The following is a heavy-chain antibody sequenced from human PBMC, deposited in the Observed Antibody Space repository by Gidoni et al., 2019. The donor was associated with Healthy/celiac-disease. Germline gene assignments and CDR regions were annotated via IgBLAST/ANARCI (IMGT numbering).Heavy chain of an antibody. CDR1: GFTFSTYG. Sequence: QVQLVESGGGVVQPGRSLRLSCAASGFTFSTYGMHWVRQATGKGLEWVAVITYDGSNKYYADSVKGRFTISRDNSKNTLYLQMNSLRAEDTAVYYCATFDIVVVAGVACDIWGQGTMVTVSS. J-gene: IGHJ3*02. CDR3: ATFDIVVVAGVACDI. D-gene: IGHD2-15*01. CDR2: ITYDGSNK. V-gene: IGHV3-30*03.